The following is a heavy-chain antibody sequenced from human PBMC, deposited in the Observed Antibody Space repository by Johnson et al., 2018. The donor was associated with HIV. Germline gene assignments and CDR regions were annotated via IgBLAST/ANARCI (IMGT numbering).Heavy chain of an antibody. J-gene: IGHJ3*02. CDR1: GFTFSSYW. D-gene: IGHD1-26*01. CDR3: ARDPSPIVGATYAFDI. V-gene: IGHV3-7*03. Sequence: VQLVESGGGLVQPGGSLRLSCAASGFTFSSYWMSWVRQAPGKGLEWVANIKQDGSEKYYVDSVKGRFTISRDNAKNSLYLQMNSLRAEGTAVYYCARDPSPIVGATYAFDIWGQGTMVTVSS. CDR2: IKQDGSEK.